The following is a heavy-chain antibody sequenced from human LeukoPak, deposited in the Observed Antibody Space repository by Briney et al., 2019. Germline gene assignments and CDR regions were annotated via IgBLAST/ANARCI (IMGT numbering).Heavy chain of an antibody. CDR1: GYTFTGYY. V-gene: IGHV1-2*06. Sequence: ASVKVSCKASGYTFTGYYMHWVRQAPGQGLEWMGRINPNSGGTNYAQKFQGRVTMTRDTSISTAYMELSRLRSDDTAVYYCARDSVDFWSGHDAFDIWGQGTMVTVSS. CDR3: ARDSVDFWSGHDAFDI. J-gene: IGHJ3*02. CDR2: INPNSGGT. D-gene: IGHD3-3*01.